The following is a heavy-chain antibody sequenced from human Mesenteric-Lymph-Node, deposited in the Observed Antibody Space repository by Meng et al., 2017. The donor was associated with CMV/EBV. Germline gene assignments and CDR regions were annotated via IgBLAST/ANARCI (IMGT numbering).Heavy chain of an antibody. Sequence: PRWGPGPWKPSESLSVPCAVYGWSFCGSYRNGIRQSPEKGLEWIGEINHSGSTTYNPSFTSRIIISVDTSTNQISLNMRSVTAADTAVYYCARGSSYDILTGYFDYWGQGALVTVSS. V-gene: IGHV4-34*01. CDR1: GWSFCGSY. J-gene: IGHJ4*02. CDR2: INHSGST. D-gene: IGHD3-9*01. CDR3: ARGSSYDILTGYFDY.